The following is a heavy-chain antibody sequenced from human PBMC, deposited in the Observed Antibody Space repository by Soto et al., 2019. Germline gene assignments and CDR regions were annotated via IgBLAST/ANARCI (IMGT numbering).Heavy chain of an antibody. CDR3: NGYCSGGSCPEQYYYYYYYMDV. V-gene: IGHV3-49*03. CDR2: IRSKAYGGTT. Sequence: GGSLRLSCTASGFTFGDYAMSWFRQAPGKGLEWVGFIRSKAYGGTTEYAASVKGRFTISRDDSKSIAYLQMNSLKTEDTAVYYCNGYCSGGSCPEQYYYYYYYMDVWGKGTTVTVSS. D-gene: IGHD2-15*01. J-gene: IGHJ6*03. CDR1: GFTFGDYA.